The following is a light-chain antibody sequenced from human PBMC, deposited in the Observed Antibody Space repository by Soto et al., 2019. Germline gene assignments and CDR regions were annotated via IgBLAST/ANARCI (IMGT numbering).Light chain of an antibody. V-gene: IGKV1-6*01. J-gene: IGKJ1*01. CDR2: AAS. CDR1: QGIRHD. Sequence: AIQMTQSPSSLSASVGDRVTITCRASQGIRHDLGWYQQKPGKAPKLQIYAASSLQSGVPSRFNGSGSGTDFTLTISSLQPEDFATDYCLQDYNYPLTFGEGTKVEI. CDR3: LQDYNYPLT.